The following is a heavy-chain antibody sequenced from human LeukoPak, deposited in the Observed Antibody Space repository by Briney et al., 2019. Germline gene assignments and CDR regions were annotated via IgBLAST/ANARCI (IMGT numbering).Heavy chain of an antibody. V-gene: IGHV4-34*01. CDR3: ARVHDSSSNFDY. CDR1: GGSFSGYY. Sequence: QASETLSLTCAVYGGSFSGYYWSWIRQPPGKGLEWIGEINHSGSTNYNPSLKSRVTISVDTSKNQFSLKLSSVTAADTAVYYCARVHDSSSNFDYWGQGTLVTVSS. J-gene: IGHJ4*02. CDR2: INHSGST. D-gene: IGHD3-22*01.